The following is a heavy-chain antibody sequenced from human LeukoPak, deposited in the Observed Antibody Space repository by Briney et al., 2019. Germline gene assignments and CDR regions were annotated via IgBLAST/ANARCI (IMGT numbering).Heavy chain of an antibody. CDR3: ARGGIVGVFDY. D-gene: IGHD1-26*01. CDR2: IYSGGST. CDR1: GXTVSNNY. J-gene: IGHJ4*02. Sequence: PGGSLRLSCAASGXTVSNNYMSWVRQAPGKGLEWVSVIYSGGSTYYADSVKGRFTISRHNSKNTLYLQMNSLRAEDAAVYYCARGGIVGVFDYWGQGTLVTDCS. V-gene: IGHV3-53*04.